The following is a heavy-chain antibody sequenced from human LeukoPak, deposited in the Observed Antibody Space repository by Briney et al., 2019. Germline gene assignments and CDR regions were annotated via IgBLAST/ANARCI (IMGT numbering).Heavy chain of an antibody. V-gene: IGHV4-61*01. Sequence: SETLSLTCTVSGGSVSSGNYYWSWIRQPPGEGLEWIAYARDGGTTSHNPSLKSRVTISVDTSKNQFSLKLTTVTAADTAVYYCARDNNGSHDYWGQGTLVTVSS. D-gene: IGHD1/OR15-1a*01. CDR2: ARDGGTT. J-gene: IGHJ4*02. CDR1: GGSVSSGNYY. CDR3: ARDNNGSHDY.